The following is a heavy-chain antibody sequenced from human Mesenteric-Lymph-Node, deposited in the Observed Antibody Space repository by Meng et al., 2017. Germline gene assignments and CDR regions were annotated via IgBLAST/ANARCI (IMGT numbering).Heavy chain of an antibody. CDR3: ARLWFGDRYFDL. D-gene: IGHD3-10*01. Sequence: SETLSLTCTVSGGSISSRGYYWSWIRQLPGKGLEWIGYIYYSGSTYFNPSLQSRLTISVDTSKNQFSLKLTSVTAADTAVYYCARLWFGDRYFDLWGRGTLVTVSS. V-gene: IGHV4-31*03. CDR2: IYYSGST. CDR1: GGSISSRGYY. J-gene: IGHJ2*01.